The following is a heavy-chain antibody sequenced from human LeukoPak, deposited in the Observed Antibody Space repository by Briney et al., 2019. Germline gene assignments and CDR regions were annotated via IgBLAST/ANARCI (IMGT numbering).Heavy chain of an antibody. Sequence: GESLKISCKGSGYSFTDYWIGWVRQMHGKGLEWMGIIYPGDSDTRYSPSFQGQVTISVDKSISTAYLQWSSLKASDTVMYYCARRFLADPSGFDYWGQGTLVTVSS. CDR3: ARRFLADPSGFDY. CDR1: GYSFTDYW. J-gene: IGHJ4*02. CDR2: IYPGDSDT. V-gene: IGHV5-51*01.